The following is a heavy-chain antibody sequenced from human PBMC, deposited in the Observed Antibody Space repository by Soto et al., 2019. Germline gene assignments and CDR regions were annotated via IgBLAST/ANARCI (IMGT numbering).Heavy chain of an antibody. CDR2: INPDGSST. J-gene: IGHJ3*02. CDR1: GFTFSSYA. Sequence: PGGSLRLSCAASGFTFSSYAMSWVRQAPGKGLEWVSRINPDGSSTSYADSAKGRFTMSRDNAQNTLYLQMSSLRAEDTVAYYCAVLAGVTPLPDALDIWGQGTMVTVSS. CDR3: AVLAGVTPLPDALDI. V-gene: IGHV3-74*01. D-gene: IGHD2-21*02.